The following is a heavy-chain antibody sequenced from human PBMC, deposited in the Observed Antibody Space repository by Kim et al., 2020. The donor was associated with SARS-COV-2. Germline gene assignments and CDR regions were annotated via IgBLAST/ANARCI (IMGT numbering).Heavy chain of an antibody. CDR2: ISGSGGST. V-gene: IGHV3-23*01. CDR3: HYYGSGMRGYYWFDP. CDR1: GFTFSSYA. J-gene: IGHJ5*02. D-gene: IGHD3-10*01. Sequence: GGSLRLSCAASGFTFSSYAMSWVRQAPGKGLEWVSAISGSGGSTYYADSVKGRFTISRDNSKNTLYLQMNSLRAEDTAVYYCHYYGSGMRGYYWFDPWGQGTLVTVSS.